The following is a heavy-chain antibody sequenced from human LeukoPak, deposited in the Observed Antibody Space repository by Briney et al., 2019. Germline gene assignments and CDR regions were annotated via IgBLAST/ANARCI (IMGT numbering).Heavy chain of an antibody. CDR1: GDSINNYY. D-gene: IGHD6-13*01. V-gene: IGHV4-4*07. Sequence: SETLSLTYTVSGDSINNYYWSWIRQPAGKGLEWIGRIYASGSTNYNPSLNSRVTMSVDTPKNQFSLNLSSVTAADTAVYYCARDTRATSGLNWFDPWGQGTLVTVSS. CDR2: IYASGST. J-gene: IGHJ5*02. CDR3: ARDTRATSGLNWFDP.